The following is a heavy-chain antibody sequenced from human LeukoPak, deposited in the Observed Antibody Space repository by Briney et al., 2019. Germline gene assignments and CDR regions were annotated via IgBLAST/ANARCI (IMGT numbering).Heavy chain of an antibody. Sequence: GGSLRLSCAASGFTFSSYEMNWVRQAPGKGLEWASYVSSSGSTVYYADSVKGRFTISRDNAKNSLYLQMNSLRAEDTAVYYCAELGITMIGGVWGKGTTVTISS. CDR2: VSSSGSTV. CDR1: GFTFSSYE. CDR3: AELGITMIGGV. V-gene: IGHV3-48*03. J-gene: IGHJ6*04. D-gene: IGHD3-10*02.